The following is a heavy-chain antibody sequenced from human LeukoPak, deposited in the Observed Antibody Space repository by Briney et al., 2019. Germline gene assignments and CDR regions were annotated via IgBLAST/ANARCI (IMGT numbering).Heavy chain of an antibody. CDR2: IRSKAYGGTT. Sequence: GGSLRLSCTASGFTFGHYAMSWFRQAPGKGLEWVGFIRSKAYGGTTEYAASVKGRFTISRDDSKSIAYLQMNSLKTEDTAVYYCTRDYALRDFDGGAPFDYWGQGTLVTVSS. D-gene: IGHD3-9*01. V-gene: IGHV3-49*03. J-gene: IGHJ4*02. CDR3: TRDYALRDFDGGAPFDY. CDR1: GFTFGHYA.